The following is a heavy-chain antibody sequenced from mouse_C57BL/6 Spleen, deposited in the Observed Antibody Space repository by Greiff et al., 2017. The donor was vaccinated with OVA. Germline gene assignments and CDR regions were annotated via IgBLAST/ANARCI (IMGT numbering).Heavy chain of an antibody. Sequence: EVKLVESEGGLVQPGSSLKLSCTASGFTFSDYYMAWVSQVPEKGLEWVANINYDGSSISYMDSLQSRFLISRENAKNILYLQMISLKSEDTATYDFARDLNYGISSYFDFWGTGTTVTVSS. D-gene: IGHD1-1*01. CDR1: GFTFSDYY. CDR3: ARDLNYGISSYFDF. J-gene: IGHJ1*03. V-gene: IGHV5-16*01. CDR2: INYDGSSI.